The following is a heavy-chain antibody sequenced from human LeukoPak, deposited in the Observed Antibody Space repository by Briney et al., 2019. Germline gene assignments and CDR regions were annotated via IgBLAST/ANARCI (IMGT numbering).Heavy chain of an antibody. CDR1: GFTFDDYT. CDR2: ISWDGGST. V-gene: IGHV3-43*01. Sequence: GGSLRLSCAASGFTFDDYTMHWVRQAPGKGLEWVSLISWDGGSTYYADSVKGRFTISRDNSKNSLYLQMNSLRTEDTALYYRAKCSALKQWELSYWGQGTLVTVSS. J-gene: IGHJ4*02. D-gene: IGHD1-26*01. CDR3: AKCSALKQWELSY.